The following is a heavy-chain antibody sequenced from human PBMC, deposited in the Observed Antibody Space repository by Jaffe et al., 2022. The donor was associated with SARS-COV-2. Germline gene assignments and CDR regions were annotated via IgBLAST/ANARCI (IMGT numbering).Heavy chain of an antibody. CDR2: INHSGST. CDR1: GGSFSGYY. CDR3: ARGKIAVVNFDY. D-gene: IGHD3-22*01. J-gene: IGHJ4*02. V-gene: IGHV4-34*01. Sequence: QVQLQQWGAGLLKPSETLSLTCAVYGGSFSGYYWSWIRQPPGKGLEWIGEINHSGSTNYNPSLKSRVTISVDTSKNQFSLKLSSVTAADTAVYYCARGKIAVVNFDYWGQGTLVTVSS.